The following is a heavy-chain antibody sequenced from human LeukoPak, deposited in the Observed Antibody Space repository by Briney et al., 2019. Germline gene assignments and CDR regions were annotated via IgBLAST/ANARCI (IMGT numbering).Heavy chain of an antibody. D-gene: IGHD3-3*01. CDR1: GGSFSGYY. J-gene: IGHJ5*02. Sequence: SETLSLTCAVYGGSFSGYYWSWIRQPPGKGREWIGEINHSGSTNYNPSLKSRVTISVDTSKNQFSLKLSSVTAADTAVYYCARGSPFTIFGVVIVPHLNWFDPWGQGTLVTVSS. CDR3: ARGSPFTIFGVVIVPHLNWFDP. CDR2: INHSGST. V-gene: IGHV4-34*01.